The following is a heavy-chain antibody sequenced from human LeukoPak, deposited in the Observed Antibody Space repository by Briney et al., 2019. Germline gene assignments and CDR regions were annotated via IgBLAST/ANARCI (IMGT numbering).Heavy chain of an antibody. CDR2: IKSKTDGGTT. V-gene: IGHV3-15*01. J-gene: IGHJ4*02. Sequence: GGSLRLSCAASGFTFRNAWMTWVRQAPGQGLEWVGRIKSKTDGGTTDYAAPVKVRFTISRDDSKNTLYLQMNSLKTEDTALYYCTTTYNYDSSGSIVDYWGQGTLVTVS. CDR1: GFTFRNAW. CDR3: TTTYNYDSSGSIVDY. D-gene: IGHD3-22*01.